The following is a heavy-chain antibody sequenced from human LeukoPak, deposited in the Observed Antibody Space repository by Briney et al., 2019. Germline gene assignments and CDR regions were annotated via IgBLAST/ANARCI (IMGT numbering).Heavy chain of an antibody. V-gene: IGHV3-66*01. Sequence: GGSLRLSCAASGFTVSSNYMSWVRQAPGKGLEWASVIYSGGSTYYADSVKGRFTISRDNSKNTLYLQMNSLRAEDTAVYYCATRFLEWLSMAHYYYGMDVWGQGTTVTVSS. CDR3: ATRFLEWLSMAHYYYGMDV. J-gene: IGHJ6*02. D-gene: IGHD3-3*01. CDR2: IYSGGST. CDR1: GFTVSSNY.